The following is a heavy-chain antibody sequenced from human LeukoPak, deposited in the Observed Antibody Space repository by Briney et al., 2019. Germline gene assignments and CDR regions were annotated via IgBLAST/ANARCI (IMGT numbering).Heavy chain of an antibody. V-gene: IGHV4-4*02. CDR3: ASFPDGSGYDWYDAFDI. D-gene: IGHD5-12*01. Sequence: PSWTLSLTCVISGGSLSSNNWWSWVRQPPGKGLEWVGEIYHNGSTNYNPSLKSRVTKSVDKSKNQFSVKLSSVTAADTAVYYCASFPDGSGYDWYDAFDIWGQGTMVTVSS. CDR1: GGSLSSNNW. CDR2: IYHNGST. J-gene: IGHJ3*02.